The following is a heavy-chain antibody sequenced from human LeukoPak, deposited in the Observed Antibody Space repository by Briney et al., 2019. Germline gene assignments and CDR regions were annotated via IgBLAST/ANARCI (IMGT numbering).Heavy chain of an antibody. CDR1: GFTFSSYA. J-gene: IGHJ4*02. CDR2: ISGSGGST. V-gene: IGHV3-23*01. Sequence: GGSLRLSCAASGFTFSSYAMSWVRQAPGKGLEWVSAISGSGGSTYYADSVKGRFTISRDNSKNTLYLQMSSLRAEDTAVYYCAKDSQPYYYDSSGYYDYWGQGTLVTVSS. CDR3: AKDSQPYYYDSSGYYDY. D-gene: IGHD3-22*01.